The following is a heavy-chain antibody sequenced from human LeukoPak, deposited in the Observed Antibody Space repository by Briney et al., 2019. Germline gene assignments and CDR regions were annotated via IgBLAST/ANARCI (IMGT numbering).Heavy chain of an antibody. CDR3: AKDGDFWSGYPYYYYMDV. V-gene: IGHV3-30*02. D-gene: IGHD3-3*01. J-gene: IGHJ6*03. CDR2: IRYDGSNK. Sequence: PGGSLRLSCAASGFTFSSYGMHWVRQAPGKGLEWVAFIRYDGSNKYYADSVKGRFTISRDNSKNTLYLQMNSLRAEDTAVYYCAKDGDFWSGYPYYYYMDVWGKGTTVTVSS. CDR1: GFTFSSYG.